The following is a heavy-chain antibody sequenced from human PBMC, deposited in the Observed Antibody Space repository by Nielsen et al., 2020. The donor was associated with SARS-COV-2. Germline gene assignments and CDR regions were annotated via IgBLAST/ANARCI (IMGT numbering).Heavy chain of an antibody. Sequence: ASVKVSCKVSGYTLTELSMHWVRQAPGKGLEWMGGFDPEDGETIYAQKFQGRVTMTEDTSTDTAYMELRSLGSEDTAVYYCATDYTYGDKRGAGYWGQGTLVTVSS. CDR2: FDPEDGET. CDR3: ATDYTYGDKRGAGY. CDR1: GYTLTELS. J-gene: IGHJ4*02. V-gene: IGHV1-24*01. D-gene: IGHD4-17*01.